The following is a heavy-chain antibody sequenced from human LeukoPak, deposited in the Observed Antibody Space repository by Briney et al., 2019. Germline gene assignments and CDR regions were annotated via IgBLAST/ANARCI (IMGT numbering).Heavy chain of an antibody. Sequence: GGSLRLSCAASGFTFDDFAMHWVRQPPGKGLEWVSGISWNSGNIGYADSVKGRFSISRDNAKNFLYLQMNSLGPEDMAIYYCAKGMGYDYTTYYFDYWGQGALVTVSS. CDR3: AKGMGYDYTTYYFDY. D-gene: IGHD5-12*01. CDR2: ISWNSGNI. V-gene: IGHV3-9*03. CDR1: GFTFDDFA. J-gene: IGHJ4*02.